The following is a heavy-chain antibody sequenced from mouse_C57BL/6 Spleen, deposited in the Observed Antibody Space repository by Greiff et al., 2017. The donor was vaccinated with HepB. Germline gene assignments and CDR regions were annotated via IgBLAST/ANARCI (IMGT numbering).Heavy chain of an antibody. Sequence: EVQLQESGPGLVKPSQSLSLTCSVTGYSITSGYYWNWIRQFPGNKLEWMGYISYDGSNNYNPSLKNRISITRDTSKNQFFLKLNSVTTEDTATYYCARDGITTVVAPFDYWGQGTTLTVSP. CDR1: GYSITSGYY. V-gene: IGHV3-6*01. CDR3: ARDGITTVVAPFDY. D-gene: IGHD1-1*01. CDR2: ISYDGSN. J-gene: IGHJ2*01.